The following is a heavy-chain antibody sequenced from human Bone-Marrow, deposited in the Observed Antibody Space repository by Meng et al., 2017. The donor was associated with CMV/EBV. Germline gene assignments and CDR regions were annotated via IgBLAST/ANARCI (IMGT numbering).Heavy chain of an antibody. D-gene: IGHD2-21*02. CDR2: ISSSSGTI. V-gene: IGHV3-48*04. J-gene: IGHJ4*02. CDR3: AKDGDADWGFDY. CDR1: GFTFSTYS. Sequence: GESLKISCAASGFTFSTYSMNWVRQAPGKGLEWVSYISSSSGTIYYADSVKGRFTISRDNAKNTLYVQMNSLRVEDTAVYYCAKDGDADWGFDYWGQGTLVTVSS.